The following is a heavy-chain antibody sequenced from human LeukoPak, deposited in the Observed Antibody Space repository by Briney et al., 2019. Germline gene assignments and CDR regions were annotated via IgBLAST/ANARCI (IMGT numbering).Heavy chain of an antibody. Sequence: GGSLRLSCAASGFTFSSYWMSWVRQAPGKGLEWVANIKQDGSEKSYVDSVKGRFTISRDNAKNSLYLQMNSLRAEDTALYYCAKELGRAARSEYYYYYYGMDVWGQGTTVTVSS. J-gene: IGHJ6*02. CDR2: IKQDGSEK. CDR1: GFTFSSYW. D-gene: IGHD6-6*01. V-gene: IGHV3-7*03. CDR3: AKELGRAARSEYYYYYYGMDV.